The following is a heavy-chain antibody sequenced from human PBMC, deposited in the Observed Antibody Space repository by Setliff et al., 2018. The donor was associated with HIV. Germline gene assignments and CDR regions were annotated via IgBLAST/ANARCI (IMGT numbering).Heavy chain of an antibody. V-gene: IGHV4-4*02. CDR3: ARVDCSGTSCYRDSYYYMDV. CDR1: GGSIGTANW. CDR2: IYYSGNT. D-gene: IGHD2-2*01. Sequence: TSETLSLTCAVSGGSIGTANWWSWVRQPPGQGLEWIGEIYYSGNTNYNPSLKSRVTMSVDKPKNHLSLKLSSVTAADTAVYYCARVDCSGTSCYRDSYYYMDVWGKGTTVTVS. J-gene: IGHJ6*03.